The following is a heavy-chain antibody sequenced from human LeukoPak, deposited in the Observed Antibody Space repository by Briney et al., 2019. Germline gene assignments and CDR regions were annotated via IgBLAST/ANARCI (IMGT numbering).Heavy chain of an antibody. D-gene: IGHD3-3*01. CDR2: MSGSGGST. V-gene: IGHV3-23*01. Sequence: GGSLRLSCAASGFTFSSYAMSWVRQAPGKGLEWVSIMSGSGGSTYYADSVKGRFTISRDNSKNTLHLQMNSLRAEDTAVYYCAKTYVSDFWSGLGIWGQGTMVTVSS. CDR1: GFTFSSYA. CDR3: AKTYVSDFWSGLGI. J-gene: IGHJ3*02.